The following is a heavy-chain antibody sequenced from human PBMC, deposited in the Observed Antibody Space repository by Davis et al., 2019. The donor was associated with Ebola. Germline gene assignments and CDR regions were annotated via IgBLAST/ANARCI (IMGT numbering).Heavy chain of an antibody. CDR3: TNRKNEY. V-gene: IGHV3-73*01. CDR2: IRSKANSYAT. Sequence: GGSLRLSCAASGFTSGRYAMSWVRQASGRGLEWVGRIRSKANSYATTYAASVKGRFTISRDDSKNTAYLQMNSLKMDDTAVYYCTNRKNEYWGQGTLVTVSS. J-gene: IGHJ4*02. CDR1: GFTSGRYA.